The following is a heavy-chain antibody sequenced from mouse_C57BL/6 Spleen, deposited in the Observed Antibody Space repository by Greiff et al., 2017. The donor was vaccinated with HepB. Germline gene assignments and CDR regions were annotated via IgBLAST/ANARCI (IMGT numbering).Heavy chain of an antibody. CDR3: ARETVALYWYFDV. CDR2: ISDGGSYT. V-gene: IGHV5-4*01. Sequence: EVKLMESGGGLVKPGGSLKLSCAASGFTFSSYAMSWVRQTPEKRLEWVATISDGGSYTYYPDNVKGRFTISRDNAKNNLYLQMSHLKSEDTAMYYCARETVALYWYFDVWGTGTTVSVSS. D-gene: IGHD1-1*01. CDR1: GFTFSSYA. J-gene: IGHJ1*03.